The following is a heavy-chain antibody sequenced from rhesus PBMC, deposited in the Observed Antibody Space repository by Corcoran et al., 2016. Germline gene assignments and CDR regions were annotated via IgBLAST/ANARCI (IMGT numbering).Heavy chain of an antibody. CDR3: ARGGMYGSSSDY. Sequence: QLQLQESGPGLVKPSETLSVTCAVSGGSISSSYWSWIRQAPGKGLEWIGDIEGRGSSTNYNPSLKSRVTLSVDTSKNQLSRKLSSVTTADTAVYYCARGGMYGSSSDYWGQGVLVTVSS. CDR2: IEGRGSST. D-gene: IGHD4-29*01. J-gene: IGHJ4*01. CDR1: GGSISSSY. V-gene: IGHV4-169*01.